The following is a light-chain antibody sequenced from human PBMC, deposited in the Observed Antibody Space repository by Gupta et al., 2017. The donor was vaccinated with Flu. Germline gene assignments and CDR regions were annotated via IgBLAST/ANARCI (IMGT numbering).Light chain of an antibody. Sequence: QSSLHHPLSVPGSPAQPVTNSCTGTSSDGGAYNYVSWYQQHPGKGPKLIIYGVSKWPSGVPDRFSGSKSGNTASLTISGLHADDEADYYCGSYANSYSFYVFGTGTTVTVL. J-gene: IGLJ1*01. CDR2: GVS. CDR3: GSYANSYSFYV. V-gene: IGLV2-11*01. CDR1: SSDGGAYNY.